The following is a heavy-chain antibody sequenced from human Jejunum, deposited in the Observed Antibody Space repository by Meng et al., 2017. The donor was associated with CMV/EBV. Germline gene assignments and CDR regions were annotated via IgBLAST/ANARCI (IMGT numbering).Heavy chain of an antibody. D-gene: IGHD3-22*01. Sequence: QVHPQESGPGLVRPSETLSLTCTVSGDSISNYFWSWIRQPAGKKLEWIGRISPSGNINYIPSLKGRVTMSLDTSNNQIFLNLTSVTAADAALYYCARGESRGYYYFDYWGQGILVTVSS. J-gene: IGHJ4*02. V-gene: IGHV4-4*07. CDR1: GDSISNYF. CDR2: ISPSGNI. CDR3: ARGESRGYYYFDY.